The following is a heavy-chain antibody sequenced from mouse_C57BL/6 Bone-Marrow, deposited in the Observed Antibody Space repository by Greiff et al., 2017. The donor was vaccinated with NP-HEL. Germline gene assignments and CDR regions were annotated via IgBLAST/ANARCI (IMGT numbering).Heavy chain of an antibody. V-gene: IGHV8-8*01. CDR3: ARIAPVTTVVADYCAMGY. CDR2: IWWDDDK. Sequence: QVTLKVSGPGILQPSQTLSLTCSFSGFSLSTSGMGVGWIRQPSGKGLEWLAHIWWDDDKYYNPALKSRLTISKDTSKNQVFLKIDNVDTADTATYYCARIAPVTTVVADYCAMGYWDHGTSVTVSS. D-gene: IGHD1-1*01. J-gene: IGHJ4*01. CDR1: GFSLSTSGMG.